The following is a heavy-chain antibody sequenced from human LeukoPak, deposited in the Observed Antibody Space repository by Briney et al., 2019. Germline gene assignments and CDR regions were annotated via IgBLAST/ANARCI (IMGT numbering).Heavy chain of an antibody. CDR1: GYTFTSYG. CDR2: ISAYNGNT. Sequence: GASVKVSCKASGYTFTSYGISWVRQAPGQGLEWMGWISAYNGNTNYAQKLQGRVTMTTDTSTSTAYMELRSLRSDDTAVYYCARDCSGGSCYSFPNYYYYYYMDVWGKGTTVTISS. D-gene: IGHD2-15*01. J-gene: IGHJ6*03. CDR3: ARDCSGGSCYSFPNYYYYYYMDV. V-gene: IGHV1-18*01.